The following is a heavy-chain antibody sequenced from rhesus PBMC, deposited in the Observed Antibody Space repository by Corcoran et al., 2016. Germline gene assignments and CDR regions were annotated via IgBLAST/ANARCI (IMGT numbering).Heavy chain of an antibody. J-gene: IGHJ4*01. Sequence: QVQLQESGPGLVKPSETLSLTCAVSGGSISSNNWSRIRQAPGKGRGWIGRIIGSGGRPHYTPSLKSRFPFSTATPKTQFPLRLSSVPAAATAVYYVARNPWSWGGWWIDYWGQGVLVTVSS. D-gene: IGHD6-31*01. CDR3: ARNPWSWGGWWIDY. CDR1: GGSISSNN. V-gene: IGHV4-160*01. CDR2: IIGSGGRP.